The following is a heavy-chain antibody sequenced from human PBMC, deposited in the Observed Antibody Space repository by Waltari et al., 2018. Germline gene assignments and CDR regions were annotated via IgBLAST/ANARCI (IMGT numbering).Heavy chain of an antibody. Sequence: QVQLQESGPGLVKPSQTLSLTCTVSGGSISSGSYYWSWIRQPAGKGLEWIGLIYTSGSTNYNPSLKSRVTISVDTSKNQFSLKLSSVTAADTAVYYCAREYYDSSGYSAFDIWGQGTMVTVSS. D-gene: IGHD3-22*01. CDR1: GGSISSGSYY. V-gene: IGHV4-61*02. CDR3: AREYYDSSGYSAFDI. CDR2: IYTSGST. J-gene: IGHJ3*02.